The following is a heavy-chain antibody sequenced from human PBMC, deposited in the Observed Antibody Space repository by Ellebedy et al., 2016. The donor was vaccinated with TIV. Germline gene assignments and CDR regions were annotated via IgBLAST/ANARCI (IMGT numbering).Heavy chain of an antibody. Sequence: GESLKISCAASGFTFSIYWMSWVRQAPGKGLEWVSYISSSSSTIYYADSVKGRFTISRDNAKNSMYLQMNSLRAEDTAVYYCARGPLSGGGVVAALKNPDYWGQGTLVTVSS. D-gene: IGHD2-15*01. CDR3: ARGPLSGGGVVAALKNPDY. J-gene: IGHJ4*02. CDR2: ISSSSSTI. V-gene: IGHV3-48*01. CDR1: GFTFSIYW.